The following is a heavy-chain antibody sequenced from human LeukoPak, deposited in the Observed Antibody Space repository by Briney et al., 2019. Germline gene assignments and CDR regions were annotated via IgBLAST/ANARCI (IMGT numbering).Heavy chain of an antibody. CDR2: IYTSGTI. J-gene: IGHJ5*02. V-gene: IGHV4-4*07. CDR3: ARDSGTTGEVKFDP. CDR1: GGSFSSYY. Sequence: SETLSLTCAVYGGSFSSYYWSWIRQPAGTALEWIGRIYTSGTITYNPSLKSRVTMSVDTSKNQFSLKLSSVTAADTAVYYCARDSGTTGEVKFDPWGQGTLVTVSS. D-gene: IGHD3-10*01.